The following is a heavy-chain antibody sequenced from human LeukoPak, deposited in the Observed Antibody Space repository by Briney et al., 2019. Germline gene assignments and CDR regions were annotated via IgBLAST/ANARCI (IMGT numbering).Heavy chain of an antibody. J-gene: IGHJ4*02. Sequence: SETLSLTCTVSGGSISSSSYYWGWIRQPPGKGLEWIGSIYYSGSTYYNPSLKSRVTISVDTSKNQFSLKLSSVTAADTAVYYCARSYDFWSGSPPIFDYWGQGTLVTVSP. CDR2: IYYSGST. V-gene: IGHV4-39*01. D-gene: IGHD3-3*01. CDR1: GGSISSSSYY. CDR3: ARSYDFWSGSPPIFDY.